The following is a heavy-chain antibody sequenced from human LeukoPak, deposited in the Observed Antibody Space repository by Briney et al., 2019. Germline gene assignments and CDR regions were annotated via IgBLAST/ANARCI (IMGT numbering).Heavy chain of an antibody. J-gene: IGHJ4*02. CDR2: INSDGSST. D-gene: IGHD3-22*01. CDR3: AGATLYCYDSSGYIDY. V-gene: IGHV3-74*01. CDR1: GFTFSSYW. Sequence: GGSLRLSCAASGFTFSSYWMHWVRQAPGKGLVWVSRINSDGSSTSYADSVKGRFTISRDNAKNTLYLQMNSLRAEDTAVYYCAGATLYCYDSSGYIDYWGQGTLVTVSS.